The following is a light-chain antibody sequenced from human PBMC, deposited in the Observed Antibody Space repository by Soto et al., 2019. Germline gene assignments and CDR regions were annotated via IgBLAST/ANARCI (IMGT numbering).Light chain of an antibody. CDR2: EGN. J-gene: IGLJ3*02. CDR3: CSYTDGSSLL. V-gene: IGLV2-23*01. CDR1: RNDIGTYNL. Sequence: QSALTQPASVSESPGQSISISCGGGRNDIGTYNLVSWYQQHPGKAPKLIIYEGNKRPSGVSNRFSGSRSGNTASLTISSLQAEDEADYYCCSYTDGSSLLFGGGTKLTVL.